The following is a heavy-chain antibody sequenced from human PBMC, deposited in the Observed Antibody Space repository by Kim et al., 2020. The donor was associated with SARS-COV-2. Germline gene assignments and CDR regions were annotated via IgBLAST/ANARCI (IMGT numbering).Heavy chain of an antibody. J-gene: IGHJ3*02. V-gene: IGHV5-10-1*01. Sequence: GESQKISCKGSGYSFTSYWISWVRQMPGKGLEWMGRIDPSDSYTNYSPSFQGHVTISADKSISTAYLQWSSLKASDTAMYYCARHGVAAAGTILDAFDIWGQGTMVTVSS. CDR2: IDPSDSYT. CDR1: GYSFTSYW. D-gene: IGHD6-13*01. CDR3: ARHGVAAAGTILDAFDI.